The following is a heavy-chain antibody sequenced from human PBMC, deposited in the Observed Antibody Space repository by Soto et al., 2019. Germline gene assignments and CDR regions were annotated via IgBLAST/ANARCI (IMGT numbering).Heavy chain of an antibody. V-gene: IGHV4-59*01. CDR3: AKGFGNYWAFDY. Sequence: PSETLSLTCPASGGSISSYYWSWIRQPPGKGLEWIGYIYYSGSTNYNPSLKSRVTISVDTSKNQFSLKLSSVTAADTAVYYCAKGFGNYWAFDYWGQGTLVTVSS. J-gene: IGHJ4*02. D-gene: IGHD1-26*01. CDR2: IYYSGST. CDR1: GGSISSYY.